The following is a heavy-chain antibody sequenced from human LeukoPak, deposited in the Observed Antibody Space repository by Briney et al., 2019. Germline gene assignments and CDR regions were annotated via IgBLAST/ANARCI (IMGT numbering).Heavy chain of an antibody. CDR3: ARHQGVVDL. J-gene: IGHJ2*01. V-gene: IGHV4-34*01. Sequence: PSETLSLTCAVYGGSFSGFYWSWIRQPPGKGLEWIGEINHSGSTNYNPSLKSRVTISVDTSKNQFSLKLSSVTAADTAVYYCARHQGVVDLWGRGSLVTVSS. CDR2: INHSGST. D-gene: IGHD3-3*01. CDR1: GGSFSGFY.